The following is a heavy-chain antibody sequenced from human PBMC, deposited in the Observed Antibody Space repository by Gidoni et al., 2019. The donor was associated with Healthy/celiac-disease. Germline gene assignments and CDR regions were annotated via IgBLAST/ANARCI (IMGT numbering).Heavy chain of an antibody. CDR3: ASQDGVAGFNWFDP. D-gene: IGHD2-15*01. V-gene: IGHV4-34*01. Sequence: QVQLQQWGAGLLKPSETLSLTCAVYGGSFSGYYWRWIRQPPGKGLEWIGEINHSGSTNYNPSLKSRVTISVDTSKNQFSLKLSSVTAADTAVYYCASQDGVAGFNWFDPWGQGTLVTVSS. CDR1: GGSFSGYY. CDR2: INHSGST. J-gene: IGHJ5*02.